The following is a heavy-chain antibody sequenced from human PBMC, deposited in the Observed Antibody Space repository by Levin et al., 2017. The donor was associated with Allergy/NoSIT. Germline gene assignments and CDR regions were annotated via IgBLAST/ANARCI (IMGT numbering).Heavy chain of an antibody. CDR2: IYPGDSDT. V-gene: IGHV5-51*01. CDR3: ARQGDYGDYPSY. Sequence: VASVKVSCKGSGYSFTSYWIGWVRQLPGKGLEWMGIIYPGDSDTRYSPSFQGQVTISADKSISTAYLQWSSLKASDTAMYYCARQGDYGDYPSYWGQGTLVTVSS. D-gene: IGHD4-17*01. J-gene: IGHJ4*02. CDR1: GYSFTSYW.